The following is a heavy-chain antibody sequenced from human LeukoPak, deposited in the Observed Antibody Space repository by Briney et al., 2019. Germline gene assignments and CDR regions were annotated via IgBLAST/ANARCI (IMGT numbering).Heavy chain of an antibody. J-gene: IGHJ4*02. V-gene: IGHV3-23*01. CDR2: ISISGGTT. CDR3: AKEEVPNDY. CDR1: GFTFSNSA. Sequence: GGSLRLSCAASGFTFSNSAMSWVRQAPGKGLEWVSGISISGGTTYYAASVKGRFTISRGNSKNTVYLQLNSLRAEDTAVYYCAKEEVPNDYWGQGTLVTVSS. D-gene: IGHD1-1*01.